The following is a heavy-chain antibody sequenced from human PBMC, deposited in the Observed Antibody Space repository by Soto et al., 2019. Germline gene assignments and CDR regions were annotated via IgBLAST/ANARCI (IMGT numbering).Heavy chain of an antibody. CDR2: ISYDGGKE. V-gene: IGHV3-30*18. J-gene: IGHJ3*01. CDR3: AKDRGWDHGVFDL. CDR1: GLTFSRYG. Sequence: WVSLRLACAPSGLTFSRYGMHWDRQSPGKGLEWVALISYDGGKEYYVDSVKGRFTISRDNSNNTLYLQMNSLRAEDTAVYYCAKDRGWDHGVFDLWGQGTMVTVSS. D-gene: IGHD1-26*01.